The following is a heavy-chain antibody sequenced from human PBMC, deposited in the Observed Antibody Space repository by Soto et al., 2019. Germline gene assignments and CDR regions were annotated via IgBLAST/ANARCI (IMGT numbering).Heavy chain of an antibody. J-gene: IGHJ4*02. V-gene: IGHV3-30-3*01. CDR3: ARGGVAAAGDSAAPNY. Sequence: VQLVESGGGLVQPGGSLRLSCAASGFTFSSYAMHWVRQAPGKGLEWVAVISYDGSNKYYADSVKGRFTISRDNSKNTLYLQMNSLRAEDTAVYYCARGGVAAAGDSAAPNYWGQGTLVTVSS. CDR1: GFTFSSYA. CDR2: ISYDGSNK. D-gene: IGHD6-13*01.